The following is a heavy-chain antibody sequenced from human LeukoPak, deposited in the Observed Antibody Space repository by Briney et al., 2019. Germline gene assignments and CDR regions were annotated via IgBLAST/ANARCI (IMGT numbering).Heavy chain of an antibody. CDR3: ARGLDP. V-gene: IGHV3-48*01. J-gene: IGHJ5*02. CDR1: GLTFSTYS. CDR2: ISTGSGTI. Sequence: GGSLRLSCAASGLTFSTYSMNWVRRAPGKGLERVSYISTGSGTIYYADSVKGRFTISRDNAKNSLYLQMDSLRAEDTAVYYCARGLDPWGQGTLVTVSS.